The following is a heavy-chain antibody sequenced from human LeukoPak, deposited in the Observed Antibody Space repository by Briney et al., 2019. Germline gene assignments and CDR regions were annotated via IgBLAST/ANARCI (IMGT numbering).Heavy chain of an antibody. Sequence: ASVKVSCKASGNIFTSSYTHWVRQAPGQGLEWMGVINPSDGTRNYAQKFQGRVTMTRDMSTSTVYMDLSSFRSEDTAVYYCAREQGSTGYFEYWGQGTLVTVSS. CDR2: INPSDGTR. D-gene: IGHD2-2*01. CDR1: GNIFTSSY. CDR3: AREQGSTGYFEY. J-gene: IGHJ4*02. V-gene: IGHV1-46*01.